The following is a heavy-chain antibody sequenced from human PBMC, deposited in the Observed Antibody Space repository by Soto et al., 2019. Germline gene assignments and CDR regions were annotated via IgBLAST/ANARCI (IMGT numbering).Heavy chain of an antibody. J-gene: IGHJ6*02. Sequence: PGGSLRLSCSASGFTFSSYAMHWVRQAPGKGLEYVSAISSNGGSTYYADSVQGRFTISRDNSKNTLYLQMSSLRAEDTAVYYCVKGRGAAHRYYYGMDVWGQGTTVTVSS. D-gene: IGHD6-6*01. CDR2: ISSNGGST. CDR1: GFTFSSYA. CDR3: VKGRGAAHRYYYGMDV. V-gene: IGHV3-64D*06.